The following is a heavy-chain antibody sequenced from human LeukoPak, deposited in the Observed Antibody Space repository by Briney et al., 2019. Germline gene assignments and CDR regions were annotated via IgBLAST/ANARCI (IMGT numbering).Heavy chain of an antibody. J-gene: IGHJ4*02. CDR1: GFTFSSYE. CDR2: ISSSGSTI. Sequence: SGGSLRLSCAASGFTFSSYEMNWVRQAPGKGLEWVSYISSSGSTIYYADSVKGRFTISRDNAKNSLYLQMNSLRAEDTAVYHCAKDQSQIPTRFDYWGQGTLVTVSS. V-gene: IGHV3-48*03. CDR3: AKDQSQIPTRFDY. D-gene: IGHD5-24*01.